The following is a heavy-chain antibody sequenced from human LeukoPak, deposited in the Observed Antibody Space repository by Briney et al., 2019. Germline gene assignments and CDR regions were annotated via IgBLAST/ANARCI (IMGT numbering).Heavy chain of an antibody. D-gene: IGHD1-26*01. J-gene: IGHJ6*03. CDR1: GFTFSTYT. V-gene: IGHV3-21*01. Sequence: PGGSLRLSCAASGFTFSTYTINWVRQAPGKGLEWVSSISSSSSYIYYADSVKGRFTISRDNAKDSLYLQVNSLGPEDTAVYYCARDPYSGNYGNYYYYYMDVWGKGTTVTISS. CDR2: ISSSSSYI. CDR3: ARDPYSGNYGNYYYYYMDV.